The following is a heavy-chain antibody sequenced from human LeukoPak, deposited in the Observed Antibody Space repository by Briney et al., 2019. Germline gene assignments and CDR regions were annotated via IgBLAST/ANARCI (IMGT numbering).Heavy chain of an antibody. V-gene: IGHV1-2*02. Sequence: ASVKVSCKAYGYTFAGYYMHWVRQAPGQGLEWMGWINPNSGDTNNAQKFQGRVTMTSDTSISTAYMELSSLTSDDTAVYYCARAVAAIVNWFDPWGQGTRVTVSS. CDR3: ARAVAAIVNWFDP. J-gene: IGHJ5*02. CDR1: GYTFAGYY. CDR2: INPNSGDT. D-gene: IGHD6-13*01.